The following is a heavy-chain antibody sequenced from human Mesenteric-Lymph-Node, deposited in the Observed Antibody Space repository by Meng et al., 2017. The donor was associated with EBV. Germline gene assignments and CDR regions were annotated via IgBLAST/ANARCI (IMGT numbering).Heavy chain of an antibody. CDR1: GFTFSSHW. J-gene: IGHJ4*02. CDR2: INSGATTI. CDR3: TSDLGGATDF. Sequence: EVQLVESGGGLVQPGGSLRLSCAASGFTFSSHWMHWVRQGPGKGLVWVARINSGATTINYADSVQGRFTISRDNAKNTLSLQMNSLRAEDTAVYYCTSDLGGATDFWGQGTLVTVSS. V-gene: IGHV3-74*01. D-gene: IGHD1-26*01.